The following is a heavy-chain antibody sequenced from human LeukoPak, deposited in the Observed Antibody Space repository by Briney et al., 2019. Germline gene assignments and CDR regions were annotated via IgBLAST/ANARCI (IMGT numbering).Heavy chain of an antibody. CDR1: GLTFSTYA. CDR3: SKRGAYYFDY. J-gene: IGHJ4*02. CDR2: ISGSGGGT. D-gene: IGHD1-26*01. V-gene: IGHV3-23*01. Sequence: AGSLRLSCAASGLTFSTYAMSWVRQAPGKGLEWVSSISGSGGGTYYADSVKGRFTISRDNSKNSLFLQMNNLRAEDTAVYYCSKRGAYYFDYWGQGTLVTVSS.